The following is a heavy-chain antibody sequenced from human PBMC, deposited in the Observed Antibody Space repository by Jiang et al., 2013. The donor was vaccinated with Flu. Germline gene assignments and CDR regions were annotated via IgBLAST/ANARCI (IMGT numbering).Heavy chain of an antibody. CDR2: INHSGST. CDR1: GGSFSGYY. V-gene: IGHV4-34*01. D-gene: IGHD3-22*01. CDR3: ARGASGYYYDSSGYYYPY. Sequence: LLKPSETLSLTCAVYGGSFSGYYWSWIRQPPGKGLEWIGEINHSGSTNYNPSLKSRVTISVDTSKNQFSLKLSSVTAADTAVYYCARGASGYYYDSSGYYYPYWGQGTLVTVSS. J-gene: IGHJ4*02.